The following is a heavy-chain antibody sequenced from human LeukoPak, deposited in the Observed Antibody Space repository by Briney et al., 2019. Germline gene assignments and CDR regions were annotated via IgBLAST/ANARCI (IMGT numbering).Heavy chain of an antibody. J-gene: IGHJ4*02. CDR3: ARKDREGVIG. V-gene: IGHV3-23*01. CDR1: GFTFYIYA. CDR2: ISKSGDNT. D-gene: IGHD3-10*01. Sequence: GGSLRLSCAASGFTFYIYAMSWVRQAPGKGLEWISGISKSGDNTQYADSVKGRFTISRDNSKNTLYLQMNSLRAEDTAVYYCARKDREGVIGWGQGTLVTVSS.